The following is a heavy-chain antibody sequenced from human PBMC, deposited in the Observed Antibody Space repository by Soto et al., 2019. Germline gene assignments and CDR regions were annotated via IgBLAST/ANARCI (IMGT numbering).Heavy chain of an antibody. CDR2: ISAHNGNT. J-gene: IGHJ4*02. CDR1: GYDFTTYG. V-gene: IGHV1-18*01. CDR3: ARGRYGDY. Sequence: QVHLVQSGAEVKNPGASVKVSCKGSGYDFTTYGITWVRQAPGQGLEWMAWISAHNGNTNYAPNLQGRVTVTRDTSTSTDYIDLRSLGSDDTAVYYCARGRYGDYWGQGALVTVSS. D-gene: IGHD1-1*01.